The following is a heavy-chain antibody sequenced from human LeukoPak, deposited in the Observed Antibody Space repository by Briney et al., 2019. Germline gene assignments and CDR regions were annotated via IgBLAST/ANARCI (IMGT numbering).Heavy chain of an antibody. V-gene: IGHV3-7*01. J-gene: IGHJ6*03. CDR3: ARVRSRGGWYVHYMDV. CDR2: IRQDGSGQ. Sequence: GGSLRLSCAASGFTFSSYYMSWVRQAPGKGLEWVANIRQDGSGQFYADSVKGRFTISRDNANNLMFLEMNNLRGEDTALYYCARVRSRGGWYVHYMDVWGKGTTV. D-gene: IGHD6-19*01. CDR1: GFTFSSYY.